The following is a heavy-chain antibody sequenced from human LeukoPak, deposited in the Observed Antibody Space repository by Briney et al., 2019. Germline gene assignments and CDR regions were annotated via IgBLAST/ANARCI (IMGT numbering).Heavy chain of an antibody. D-gene: IGHD6-19*01. J-gene: IGHJ4*02. Sequence: GRSLRLSCAASGFTFSSYGMHWVRQAPGKGLEWVAVIWYDGSNKYYADSVKGRFTISRDNSENTLYLQMNSLRAEDTAVYYCARDPGLAFDYWGQGTLVTVSS. CDR3: ARDPGLAFDY. V-gene: IGHV3-33*01. CDR1: GFTFSSYG. CDR2: IWYDGSNK.